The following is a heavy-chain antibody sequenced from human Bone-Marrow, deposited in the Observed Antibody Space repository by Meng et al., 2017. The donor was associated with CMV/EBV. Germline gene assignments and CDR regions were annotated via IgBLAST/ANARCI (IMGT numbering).Heavy chain of an antibody. CDR1: GYTFTGYY. V-gene: IGHV1-2*02. J-gene: IGHJ6*02. CDR2: INPNSGGT. CDR3: ARDRTIFGVVTHYYGMDV. Sequence: ASVKVSCKASGYTFTGYYMHWVRQAPGQGLEWMGWINPNSGGTNYAQKFQGRVTMTRDTSISTAYMELSRLRSDDTAVYYCARDRTIFGVVTHYYGMDVWGQGNTVTVSS. D-gene: IGHD3-3*01.